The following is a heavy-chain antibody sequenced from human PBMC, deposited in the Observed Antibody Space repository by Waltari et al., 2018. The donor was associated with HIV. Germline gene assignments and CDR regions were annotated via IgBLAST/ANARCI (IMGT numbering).Heavy chain of an antibody. V-gene: IGHV4-59*01. J-gene: IGHJ4*02. CDR2: IYYSGSI. CDR1: GASISSYY. D-gene: IGHD5-12*01. Sequence: QEQLQESGPGLVKPSETLSLTCTVSGASISSYYWSWIRQAPGKGLEWIGNIYYSGSINYNPSLKSRVTISVDTSKNQFSLKLRSVTAADTAVYYCARGNGYRSSFDYWGQGTLVTVSS. CDR3: ARGNGYRSSFDY.